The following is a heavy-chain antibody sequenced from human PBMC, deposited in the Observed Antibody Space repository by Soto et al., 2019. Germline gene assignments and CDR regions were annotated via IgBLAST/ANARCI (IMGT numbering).Heavy chain of an antibody. Sequence: EVQLVESGGGLVQPGGSLRLSCAASGFTVSSFYMTWVRQAPGKGLQWVAVISSGGSTYYADSVKGRFTISRDNSKNTLYLEMHSLRAEDTAVYYCARDTVGGAYDFLQGGQGTLVTVSS. CDR1: GFTVSSFY. J-gene: IGHJ4*02. CDR3: ARDTVGGAYDFLQ. D-gene: IGHD3-3*01. CDR2: ISSGGST. V-gene: IGHV3-66*01.